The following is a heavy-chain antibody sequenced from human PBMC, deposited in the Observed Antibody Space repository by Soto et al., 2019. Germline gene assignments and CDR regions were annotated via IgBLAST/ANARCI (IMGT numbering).Heavy chain of an antibody. D-gene: IGHD2-21*02. CDR1: GVTFTNYA. CDR2: VIPIFGSA. CDR3: ARETTFGSCSGNCYSTFDF. J-gene: IGHJ3*01. V-gene: IGHV1-69*12. Sequence: QVQLVQSGAEVKKPGSSVKVSCKASGVTFTNYAFSWVRQAPGQGLEWMGGVIPIFGSANYAQSFQGRVTITADESTSTVYMELTGLTSDATAVYFCARETTFGSCSGNCYSTFDFWGQGTMVTVSS.